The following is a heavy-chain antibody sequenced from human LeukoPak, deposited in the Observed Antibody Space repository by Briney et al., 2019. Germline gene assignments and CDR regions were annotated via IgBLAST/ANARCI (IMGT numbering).Heavy chain of an antibody. CDR2: IYSGGST. V-gene: IGHV3-53*01. CDR3: AKRHSGSYSYYFDY. J-gene: IGHJ4*02. CDR1: GFTVSSNY. Sequence: GGSLRLSCAASGFTVSSNYMSWVRQAPGKGLEWVSVIYSGGSTYYADSVKGRFTISRDNAKNSLYLQMNSLRAEDTAVYYCAKRHSGSYSYYFDYWGQGTLVTVSS. D-gene: IGHD1-26*01.